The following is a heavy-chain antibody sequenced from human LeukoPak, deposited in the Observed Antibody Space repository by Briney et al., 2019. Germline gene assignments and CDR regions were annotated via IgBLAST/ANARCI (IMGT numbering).Heavy chain of an antibody. D-gene: IGHD5-12*01. CDR1: GFTFSSYW. Sequence: GGSLRLSCAASGFTFSSYWMSWVRQAPGKGLEWVANIKKDGSETYYVDSVEGRFTISRDNAKNSLYLQMNSLRAEDTAMYYCARGRYSGTTYYFDYWGQGTLVTVSS. J-gene: IGHJ4*02. CDR2: IKKDGSET. V-gene: IGHV3-7*03. CDR3: ARGRYSGTTYYFDY.